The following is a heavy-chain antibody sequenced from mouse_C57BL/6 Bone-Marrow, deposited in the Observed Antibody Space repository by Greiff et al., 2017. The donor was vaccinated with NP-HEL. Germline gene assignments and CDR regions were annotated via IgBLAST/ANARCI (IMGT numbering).Heavy chain of an antibody. CDR2: IYPRSGNT. CDR1: GYTFTSYG. Sequence: VQLQQSGAELARPGASVKLSCKASGYTFTSYGISWVKQRTGQGLEWIGEIYPRSGNTYYNEKFKGKATLTADKSSSTAYMELRSLTSEDSAVFFCARTLYGSSFYGGKGTPLTVAP. V-gene: IGHV1-81*01. D-gene: IGHD1-1*01. J-gene: IGHJ2*01. CDR3: ARTLYGSSFY.